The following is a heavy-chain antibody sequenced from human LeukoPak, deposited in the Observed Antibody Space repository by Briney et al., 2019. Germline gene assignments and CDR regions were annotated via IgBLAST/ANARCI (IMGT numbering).Heavy chain of an antibody. V-gene: IGHV3-30*03. CDR1: GFTFSSYG. J-gene: IGHJ4*02. CDR3: ARGLAYSGSSYYIN. CDR2: ISYDGSNK. D-gene: IGHD6-6*01. Sequence: GRSLRLSCAASGFTFSSYGMHWVRQAPGKGLEWVAVISYDGSNKYYADSVKGRFTISRDNSKNTLYLQMNSLRAEDTAVYYCARGLAYSGSSYYINWGQGTLVTVSS.